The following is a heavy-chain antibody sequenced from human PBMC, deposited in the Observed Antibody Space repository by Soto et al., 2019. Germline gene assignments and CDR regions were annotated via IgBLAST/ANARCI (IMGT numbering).Heavy chain of an antibody. D-gene: IGHD5-18*01. CDR3: AREAGYTYGYGFDY. CDR1: GGTFGNHA. CDR2: IIPVLGVG. J-gene: IGHJ4*02. V-gene: IGHV1-69*01. Sequence: QVQLVQSGAEVKKPGSSVRVSCKASGGTFGNHAISWVRQAPGQGLEWLGGIIPVLGVGDNAQNFQGRVTITADASTSTAYLELSSLRSEDTDLYYCAREAGYTYGYGFDYWGQGTLVTVSS.